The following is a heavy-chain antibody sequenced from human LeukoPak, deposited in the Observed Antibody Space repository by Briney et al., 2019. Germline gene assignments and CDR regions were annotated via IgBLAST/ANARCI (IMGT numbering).Heavy chain of an antibody. CDR1: GFTFSSYA. CDR2: ISGSGGST. V-gene: IGHV3-23*01. CDR3: AKASPLLVPRAFWSGHYTS. D-gene: IGHD3-3*01. J-gene: IGHJ5*02. Sequence: PGGSLRLSCAASGFTFSSYAMSWVRQAPGKGLEWVSAISGSGGSTYYADSVKGRFTISRDNSKNTLYLQMNSLRAEDTAVYYCAKASPLLVPRAFWSGHYTSWGQGTLVTVSS.